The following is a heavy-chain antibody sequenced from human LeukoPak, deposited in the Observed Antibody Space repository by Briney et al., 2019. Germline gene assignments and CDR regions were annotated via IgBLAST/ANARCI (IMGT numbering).Heavy chain of an antibody. Sequence: GGSLRLSCAASGFTFIYYAMSWVRQAPGKGLEWVSTISGSGGNTYYADSVKGRFTISRDNSKNTLYLQMNSLRAEDTAVYYCAKDRIYADGLWDFDYWGQGTLVTVSS. CDR3: AKDRIYADGLWDFDY. J-gene: IGHJ4*02. D-gene: IGHD3-10*01. CDR2: ISGSGGNT. V-gene: IGHV3-23*01. CDR1: GFTFIYYA.